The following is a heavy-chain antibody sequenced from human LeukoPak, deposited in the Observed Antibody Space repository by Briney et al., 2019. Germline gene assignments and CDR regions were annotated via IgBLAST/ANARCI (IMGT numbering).Heavy chain of an antibody. CDR1: GGSISSYY. V-gene: IGHV4-59*01. Sequence: SETLSLTCTVSGGSISSYYWNWIRQPPGKGLEWIGYIYYSGSTNYNPSLKSRVTISVDTSKNQFSLKLRSVTAADTAVYYCARDGGKWNDDGYYHYMDVWGKGTTVTISS. D-gene: IGHD1-1*01. CDR3: ARDGGKWNDDGYYHYMDV. CDR2: IYYSGST. J-gene: IGHJ6*03.